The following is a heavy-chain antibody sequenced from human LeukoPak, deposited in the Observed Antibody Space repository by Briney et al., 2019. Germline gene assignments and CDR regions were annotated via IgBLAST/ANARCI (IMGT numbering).Heavy chain of an antibody. V-gene: IGHV4-39*01. J-gene: IGHJ4*02. CDR3: VRGIVRTRRFDL. Sequence: PSETLSLTCSVSGGSINISTHYWAWLRQPPGKGLEWIGSIYNSGRTFVSKSPGCRVGMSVDPSRNVLSLIVSSVTASETASYCCVRGIVRTRRFDLWGQGALVIVSS. D-gene: IGHD2-21*01. CDR2: IYNSGRT. CDR1: GGSINISTHY.